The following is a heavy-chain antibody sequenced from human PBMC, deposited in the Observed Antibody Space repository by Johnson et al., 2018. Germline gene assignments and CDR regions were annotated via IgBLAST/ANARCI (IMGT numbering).Heavy chain of an antibody. V-gene: IGHV3-9*01. CDR1: GFTFDDYA. D-gene: IGHD3-3*01. CDR2: ISWNSGSI. CDR3: AKAPVGWLGEGAEYFQH. Sequence: VQLQESGGGLVQXGRSLRLSCAASGFTFDDYAMHWVRQAPGKGLEWVSGISWNSGSIGYADSVEGRFTISRDNAKNSLYLQMNSLRPEDTALYYCAKAPVGWLGEGAEYFQHWGQGTLVTVSS. J-gene: IGHJ1*01.